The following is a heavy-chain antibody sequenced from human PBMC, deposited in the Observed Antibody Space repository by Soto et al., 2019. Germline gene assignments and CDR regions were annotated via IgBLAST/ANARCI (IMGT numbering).Heavy chain of an antibody. CDR2: IDPRSGVT. CDR3: ATGDYGAFDF. D-gene: IGHD4-17*01. V-gene: IGHV1-2*02. J-gene: IGHJ5*01. Sequence: SVKVSCKHYGYTFTAYYIHWMRQVPGQGLECLGWIDPRSGVTNYAQKFQGRVIMTRDMSIKTVYMELSWMTSDDTAVYYCATGDYGAFDFWGQGTLVTGSS. CDR1: GYTFTAYY.